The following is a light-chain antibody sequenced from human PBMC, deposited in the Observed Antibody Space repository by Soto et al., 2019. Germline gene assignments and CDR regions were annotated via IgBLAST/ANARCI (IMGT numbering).Light chain of an antibody. CDR3: QSYDSSLNVV. V-gene: IGLV1-40*01. CDR2: GNY. CDR1: SSNSGAAHD. Sequence: QSVLTQRPAVSGAPGQRVTSSCMGGSSNSGAAHDVHWYQQLPGTAPHLLICGNYHRPSGVPDRFSGSRSGAAASLAITGLRVEDESDYYCQSYDSSLNVVFGGGTKVTVL. J-gene: IGLJ2*01.